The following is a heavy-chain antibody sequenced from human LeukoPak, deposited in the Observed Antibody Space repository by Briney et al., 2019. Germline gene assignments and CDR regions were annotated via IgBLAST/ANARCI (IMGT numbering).Heavy chain of an antibody. CDR2: IRYDGGNR. D-gene: IGHD3-10*01. CDR1: GFTFSSYG. J-gene: IGHJ5*02. Sequence: GGSLRLSCAASGFTFSSYGIHWVRQAPGRGLEWVAFIRYDGGNRYYADSVKGRFTISRDNFKNTLYLQMNSLRAEDTAVYYCAKDRIYGSGSYYWGEGFDPWGQGTLVTVSS. V-gene: IGHV3-30*02. CDR3: AKDRIYGSGSYYWGEGFDP.